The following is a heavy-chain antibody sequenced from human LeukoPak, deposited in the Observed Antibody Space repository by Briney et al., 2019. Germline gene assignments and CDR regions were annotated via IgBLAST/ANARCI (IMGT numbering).Heavy chain of an antibody. V-gene: IGHV3-48*03. J-gene: IGHJ6*03. CDR2: ISSSGSTI. CDR3: ARISYGGNSVYYYYMDV. Sequence: PGGSLRLSCAASGFTFSSYEMNWVRQAPGKGLEWVSYISSSGSTIYYADSVKGRFTISRDNAKNSLYLQMNSLRAEDTALYYCARISYGGNSVYYYYMDVWGKGTTVTVSS. D-gene: IGHD4-23*01. CDR1: GFTFSSYE.